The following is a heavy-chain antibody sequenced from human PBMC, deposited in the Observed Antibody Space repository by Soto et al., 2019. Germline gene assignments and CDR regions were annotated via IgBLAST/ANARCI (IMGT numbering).Heavy chain of an antibody. CDR2: IYYSGST. J-gene: IGHJ6*02. D-gene: IGHD4-4*01. Sequence: SETLSLTCTVSGGSISSGDYYWSWIRQPPGKGLEWIGYIYYSGSTYYNPSLKSRVTISVDTSKNQFSLKLSSVTAADTAVYYCARDVSNFEAFLYYYYGMDVWGQGTTVTVSS. V-gene: IGHV4-30-4*01. CDR3: ARDVSNFEAFLYYYYGMDV. CDR1: GGSISSGDYY.